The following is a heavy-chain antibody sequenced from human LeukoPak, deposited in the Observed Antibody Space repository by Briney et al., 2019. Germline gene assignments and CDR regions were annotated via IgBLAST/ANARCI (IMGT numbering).Heavy chain of an antibody. D-gene: IGHD1-26*01. J-gene: IGHJ4*02. Sequence: GGSLRLSCAASGFTFSSYSMNWVRQAPGKGLEWVSSISSSSSYIYYADSVKGRFTISRDNAKNSLYLQMNSLRAEDTAVYYCATKSLSGSCRYWGQGTLVTVSS. CDR2: ISSSSSYI. V-gene: IGHV3-21*01. CDR3: ATKSLSGSCRY. CDR1: GFTFSSYS.